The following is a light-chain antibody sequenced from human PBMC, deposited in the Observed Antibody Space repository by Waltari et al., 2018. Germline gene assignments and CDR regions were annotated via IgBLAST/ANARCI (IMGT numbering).Light chain of an antibody. CDR3: QQYGSSPRT. Sequence: EIVLTQSPGTLSLSPGERATLSCRASQSVSSSYLAWYQQKPGQAPRLLIHGGSSRATGIPDRFSGSGSGTDFTLTISRLEPEDFAVYYCQQYGSSPRTFGQGTKVEIK. V-gene: IGKV3-20*01. J-gene: IGKJ1*01. CDR2: GGS. CDR1: QSVSSSY.